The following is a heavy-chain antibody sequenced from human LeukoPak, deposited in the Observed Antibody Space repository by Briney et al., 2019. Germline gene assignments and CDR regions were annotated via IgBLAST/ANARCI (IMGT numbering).Heavy chain of an antibody. D-gene: IGHD2-15*01. Sequence: PSQTLCLTCTVSGGSISSGGYYWSWIRQHAGKGLEWIGYIYYSGNTYYTPSLKSRVTMSVDTSKNQFSLNLSSVTAADTAVYYCARRLPSIAALDYWGQGILVTVSS. CDR3: ARRLPSIAALDY. V-gene: IGHV4-31*03. CDR2: IYYSGNT. CDR1: GGSISSGGYY. J-gene: IGHJ4*02.